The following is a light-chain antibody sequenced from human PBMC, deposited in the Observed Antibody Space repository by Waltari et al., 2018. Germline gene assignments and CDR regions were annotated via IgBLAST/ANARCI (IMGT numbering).Light chain of an antibody. V-gene: IGKV1-8*01. CDR2: AAS. J-gene: IGKJ1*01. CDR3: QQYHDYPWT. Sequence: AIRMTQSPSSLSASIGDRVTISCRAIQGVSTYLAWYQQKPGRAPSLLVHAASTLQTGVPSRFSGSGTGTDFTLTITCLQSADFALYFCQQYHDYPWTFGQGTKVEI. CDR1: QGVSTY.